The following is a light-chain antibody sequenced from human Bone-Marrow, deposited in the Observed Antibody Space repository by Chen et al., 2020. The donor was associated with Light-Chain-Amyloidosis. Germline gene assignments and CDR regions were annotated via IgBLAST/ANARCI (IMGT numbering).Light chain of an antibody. Sequence: SALTQPASVSGSPGQSITISCTGTSSDVGGDNHVSWYQQHRDTAPKLMIYAVTNRPSWVPDRFSGSKSDNTASLTISGLQTEDEAAYFCSSYTITSTLVFGSGTRVTVL. CDR1: SSDVGGDNH. J-gene: IGLJ1*01. CDR3: SSYTITSTLV. CDR2: AVT. V-gene: IGLV2-14*01.